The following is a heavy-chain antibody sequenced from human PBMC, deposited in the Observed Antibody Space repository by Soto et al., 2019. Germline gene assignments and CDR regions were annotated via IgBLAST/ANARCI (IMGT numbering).Heavy chain of an antibody. J-gene: IGHJ6*03. CDR3: ARHACSSTSCYLRYYYYYMDV. V-gene: IGHV4-39*01. Sequence: PSETRSLTGTVSGGSISSSSYYWGWIRQPPGKGLEWIGSIYYSGSTYYNPSLKSRVTISVDTSKNQFSLKLSSVTAADTAVYYCARHACSSTSCYLRYYYYYMDVWGKGTTVTVSS. CDR2: IYYSGST. D-gene: IGHD2-2*01. CDR1: GGSISSSSYY.